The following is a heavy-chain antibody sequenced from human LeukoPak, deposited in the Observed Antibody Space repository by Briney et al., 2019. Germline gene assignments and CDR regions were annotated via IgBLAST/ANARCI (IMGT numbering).Heavy chain of an antibody. CDR2: IYYSGST. Sequence: PSETLSLTCTVSGGSISSYFWSWIRQPPGKGLEWIGYIYYSGSTNYNPSLKSRVTISVDTSKNQFSLKLSSVTAADTAVYYCARSAHYYDSSGYSLSDYWGQGTLVTVSS. J-gene: IGHJ4*02. CDR3: ARSAHYYDSSGYSLSDY. D-gene: IGHD3-22*01. CDR1: GGSISSYF. V-gene: IGHV4-59*08.